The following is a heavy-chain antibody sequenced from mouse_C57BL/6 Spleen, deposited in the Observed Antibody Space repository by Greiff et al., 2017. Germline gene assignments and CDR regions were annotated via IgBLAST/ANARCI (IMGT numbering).Heavy chain of an antibody. CDR3: ARFPYDYDGYFDY. J-gene: IGHJ2*01. CDR2: IDPSDSYT. D-gene: IGHD2-4*01. V-gene: IGHV1-69*01. CDR1: GYTFTSYW. Sequence: VQLQQPGAELVMPGASVKLSCKASGYTFTSYWMHWVKQRPGQGLEWIGEIDPSDSYTNYNQKFKGKSTLTVDKSSSTAYMQLSSLTSEDSAVYYCARFPYDYDGYFDYWGQGTTLTVSS.